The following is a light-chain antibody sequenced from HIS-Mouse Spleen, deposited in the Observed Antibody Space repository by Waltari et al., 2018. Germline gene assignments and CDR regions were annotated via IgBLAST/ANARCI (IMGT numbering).Light chain of an antibody. CDR2: EGR. Sequence: QSALTQPASVSGSPGQSTTISCTGTSSDVGSYNLVSRYQHHPGKAPKLMIYEGRKRPSGVSNRFSGSKSGNTASLTISGLQAEDEADYYCCSYAGSSTWVFGGGTKLTVL. CDR3: CSYAGSSTWV. J-gene: IGLJ3*02. CDR1: SSDVGSYNL. V-gene: IGLV2-23*01.